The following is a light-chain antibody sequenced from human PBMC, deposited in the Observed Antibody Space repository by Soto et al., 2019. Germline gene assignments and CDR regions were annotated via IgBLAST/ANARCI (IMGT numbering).Light chain of an antibody. CDR1: QTVSSSY. J-gene: IGKJ1*01. CDR3: QQYGSSPEWT. V-gene: IGKV3-20*01. Sequence: EIVLTQSPGTLSLSLGGTATLSCRASQTVSSSYFAWYQQKPGQAPRLLIYAASSRATGIPDRFSGSGSGTDFTLTISRLEPEDFAVYYCQQYGSSPEWTFGQGTKVDIK. CDR2: AAS.